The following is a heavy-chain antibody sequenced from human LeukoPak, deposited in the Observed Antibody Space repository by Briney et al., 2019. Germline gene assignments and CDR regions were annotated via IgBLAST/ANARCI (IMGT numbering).Heavy chain of an antibody. Sequence: GGSLRLSCAASGFTLSSYAMSWVRQAPGKGLEWVSAISGSGGSTYYADSVKGRFTISRDNSKNTLYLQMNSLRAEDTAVYYCAKTVDFWSGYYDYWGQGTLVTVSS. CDR1: GFTLSSYA. CDR2: ISGSGGST. CDR3: AKTVDFWSGYYDY. J-gene: IGHJ4*02. V-gene: IGHV3-23*01. D-gene: IGHD3-3*01.